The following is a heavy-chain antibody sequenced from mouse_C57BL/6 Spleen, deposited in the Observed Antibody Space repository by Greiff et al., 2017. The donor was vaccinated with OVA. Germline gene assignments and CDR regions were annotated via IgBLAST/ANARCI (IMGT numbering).Heavy chain of an antibody. D-gene: IGHD1-1*01. CDR1: GYAFTNYL. CDR3: ARRGVDDGRGYYYAMDY. V-gene: IGHV1-54*01. CDR2: INPGSGGT. Sequence: QVHVKQSGAELVRPGTSVKVSCKASGYAFTNYLIEWVKQRPGQGLEWIGVINPGSGGTNYNEKFKGKATLTADKSSSTAYMQLSSLTSEDSAVYFCARRGVDDGRGYYYAMDYWGQGTSVTVSS. J-gene: IGHJ4*01.